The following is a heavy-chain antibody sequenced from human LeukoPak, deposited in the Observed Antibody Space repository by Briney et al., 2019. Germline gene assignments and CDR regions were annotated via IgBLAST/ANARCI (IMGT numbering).Heavy chain of an antibody. CDR3: ARASRQYKDLHYYFAC. CDR1: GFTFSTYT. V-gene: IGHV3-21*01. CDR2: VSSGSSYR. J-gene: IGHJ4*02. Sequence: AGGSLRLSCAASGFTFSTYTMNWARQAPGKGLEWVSSVSSGSSYRYHADSVKDRFSISRDNAKNSLYLQMNSLRAEDTAVYYCARASRQYKDLHYYFACWGQGTLVTVSS. D-gene: IGHD1-14*01.